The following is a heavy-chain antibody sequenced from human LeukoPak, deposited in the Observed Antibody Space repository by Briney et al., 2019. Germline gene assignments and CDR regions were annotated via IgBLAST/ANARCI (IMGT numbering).Heavy chain of an antibody. Sequence: PGGSLRLSCTASEMTFSSYWMSWVRQAPGKGLEWVANIKPDGSEKYYLDSVKGRFTFSRENAKNSLYLQMNTLRAEDPAVYFWARYCTFRSWSGTKFDYWGQGTLVTVSS. CDR3: ARYCTFRSWSGTKFDY. D-gene: IGHD2-8*01. J-gene: IGHJ4*02. CDR1: EMTFSSYW. V-gene: IGHV3-7*01. CDR2: IKPDGSEK.